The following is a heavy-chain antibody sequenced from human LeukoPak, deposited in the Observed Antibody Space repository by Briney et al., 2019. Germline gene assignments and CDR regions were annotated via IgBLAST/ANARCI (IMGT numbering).Heavy chain of an antibody. Sequence: SETLSLTCTVSGGSISSYFWSWIRQPPGKGLEWIGYIYYSGSTNYNPSLKSRVTISVDTSKNQFSLKVSSVTAADTAVYYCARFAMGNCGKYFFAYWGQGTLVTVSS. CDR3: ARFAMGNCGKYFFAY. J-gene: IGHJ4*02. CDR2: IYYSGST. D-gene: IGHD2-2*01. CDR1: GGSISSYF. V-gene: IGHV4-59*12.